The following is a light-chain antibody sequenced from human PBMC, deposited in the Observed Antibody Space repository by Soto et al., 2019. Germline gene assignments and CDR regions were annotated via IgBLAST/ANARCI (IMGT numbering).Light chain of an antibody. CDR3: AAWDDSLSGVV. CDR1: SSNLGSNF. CDR2: RNN. Sequence: QSVLTQPPSASGTPGQRVTISCSGSSSNLGSNFVFWYQQLPGAAPRLLISRNNERPSGVPARFSGYKSGTSASLAISGLRSEDEADYPCAAWDDSLSGVVFGGGTKLTVL. J-gene: IGLJ3*02. V-gene: IGLV1-47*01.